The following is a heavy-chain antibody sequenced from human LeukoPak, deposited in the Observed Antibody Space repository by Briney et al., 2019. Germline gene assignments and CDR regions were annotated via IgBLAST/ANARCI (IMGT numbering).Heavy chain of an antibody. J-gene: IGHJ4*02. Sequence: GGSLRLSCAASGFTFSSYGMHWVRQAPGKGLEWVAFIRYDGSNKYYADSVKGRFTISRDNSKNTLYLQMNSLGAEDTAVYYCANLRSQYSSSWYGGRYYWGQGTLVTVSS. CDR1: GFTFSSYG. V-gene: IGHV3-30*02. CDR2: IRYDGSNK. CDR3: ANLRSQYSSSWYGGRYY. D-gene: IGHD6-13*01.